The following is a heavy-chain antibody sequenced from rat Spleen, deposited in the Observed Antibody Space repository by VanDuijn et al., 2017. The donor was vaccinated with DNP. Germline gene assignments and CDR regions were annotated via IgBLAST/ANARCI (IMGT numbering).Heavy chain of an antibody. CDR2: ISYSGIT. J-gene: IGHJ2*01. CDR1: GYSITRTY. D-gene: IGHD1-5*01. CDR3: ARLNIGTSTLEY. V-gene: IGHV3-1*01. Sequence: EVQLQESGPGLVKPSQSLSLTCSVTGYSITRTYWGWIRKFPGNKMEWIGHISYSGITSYNPSLKSRICITRDTSKNQFFLLLRAVTTEETATYYCARLNIGTSTLEYWGQGVMVTVSS.